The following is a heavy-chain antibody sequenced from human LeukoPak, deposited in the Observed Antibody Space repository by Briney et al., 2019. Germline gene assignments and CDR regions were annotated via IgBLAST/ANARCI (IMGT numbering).Heavy chain of an antibody. CDR3: ARNYYFGDNNWRYFDN. CDR1: SFTFDTYW. V-gene: IGHV3-7*01. Sequence: GSLRLSCAASSFTFDTYWMTWVRQAPGKGLEWVANIDPDGSEKQYGDSVKGRFTTSRDNAKNSLYLQMNSLRAEDTAIYYCARNYYFGDNNWRYFDNWGQGTLVTVSS. D-gene: IGHD3-10*01. J-gene: IGHJ4*02. CDR2: IDPDGSEK.